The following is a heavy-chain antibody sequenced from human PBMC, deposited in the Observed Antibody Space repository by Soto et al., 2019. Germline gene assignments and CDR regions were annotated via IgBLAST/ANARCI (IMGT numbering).Heavy chain of an antibody. CDR1: GYTFRNYA. D-gene: IGHD3-16*01. J-gene: IGHJ4*02. V-gene: IGHV1-3*01. Sequence: HVQLVQSGAEVRKPGASVKVACKASGYTFRNYAIQWVRQAPGQSLEWLGWINADNGDTKYSQKFQDRVTTTWDTSATTAYMELSSLRYEDTAVYYCARDFLGDPGAHFDYWGQGTLVTVSS. CDR2: INADNGDT. CDR3: ARDFLGDPGAHFDY.